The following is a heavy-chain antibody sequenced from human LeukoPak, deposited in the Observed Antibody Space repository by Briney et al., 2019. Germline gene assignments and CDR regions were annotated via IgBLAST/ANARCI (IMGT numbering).Heavy chain of an antibody. Sequence: SETLSLTCTVSGDSISSYYWSWIRQPPGKGLEWIGYIYYSGSTNYNPSLKSRVTISVDTSKNQFSLKLSSVTAADTAVYYCARTISGWSIVFDYWGQGTLVTVSS. V-gene: IGHV4-59*08. J-gene: IGHJ4*02. D-gene: IGHD6-19*01. CDR3: ARTISGWSIVFDY. CDR2: IYYSGST. CDR1: GDSISSYY.